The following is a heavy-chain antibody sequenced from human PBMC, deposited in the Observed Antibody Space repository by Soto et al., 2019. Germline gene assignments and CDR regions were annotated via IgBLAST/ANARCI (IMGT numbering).Heavy chain of an antibody. CDR1: GFTFSSYA. J-gene: IGHJ4*02. V-gene: IGHV3-30-3*01. Sequence: GGSLRLSCAASGFTFSSYAMHWVRQAPGKGLEWVAVISYDGSNKYYADSVKGRFTISRDNSKNTLYLQMNSLRAEDTAVYYCARDSWSIDYWGQGTLVTVSS. CDR2: ISYDGSNK. D-gene: IGHD6-13*01. CDR3: ARDSWSIDY.